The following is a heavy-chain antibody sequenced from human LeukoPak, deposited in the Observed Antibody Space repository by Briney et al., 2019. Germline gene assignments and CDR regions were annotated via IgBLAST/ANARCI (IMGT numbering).Heavy chain of an antibody. D-gene: IGHD3-22*01. CDR2: IIPIFGTA. CDR1: GGTFSSYA. V-gene: IGHV1-69*13. Sequence: ASVKVSCKASGGTFSSYAISWVRQAPGQGLEWMGGIIPIFGTANYAQKFQGRVTITADGSTSTAYMELSSLRSEDTAVYYCARVTMIAEYYFDYWGQGTLVTVSS. CDR3: ARVTMIAEYYFDY. J-gene: IGHJ4*02.